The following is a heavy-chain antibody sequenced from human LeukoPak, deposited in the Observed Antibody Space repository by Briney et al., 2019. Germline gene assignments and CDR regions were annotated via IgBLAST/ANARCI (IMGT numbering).Heavy chain of an antibody. CDR3: ARQLGITHFDY. CDR2: IYYSGST. J-gene: IGHJ4*02. D-gene: IGHD7-27*01. V-gene: IGHV4-59*01. Sequence: PSETLSLTCTVSGGSISSYYWSWIRQPPGKGLEWIGYIYYSGSTNYNPSPKSRVTISVDTSKNQFSLKLSSVTAADTAVYYCARQLGITHFDYWGQGTLVTVSS. CDR1: GGSISSYY.